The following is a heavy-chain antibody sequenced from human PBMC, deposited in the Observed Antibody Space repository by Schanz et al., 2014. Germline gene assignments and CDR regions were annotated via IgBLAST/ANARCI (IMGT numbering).Heavy chain of an antibody. V-gene: IGHV1-69*04. Sequence: QVQLVQSGAEVKKPGSSVRVSCKASGGLFNTYALTWVRQAPGQGLEWMGRIIPILGTTQYAQKFQGRLTMTADTSTSTAYMEVSGLRSEDTAVYYCAKVDRTRYYAMDVWGRGTTVTVSS. CDR1: GGLFNTYA. CDR2: IIPILGTT. D-gene: IGHD3-9*01. CDR3: AKVDRTRYYAMDV. J-gene: IGHJ6*02.